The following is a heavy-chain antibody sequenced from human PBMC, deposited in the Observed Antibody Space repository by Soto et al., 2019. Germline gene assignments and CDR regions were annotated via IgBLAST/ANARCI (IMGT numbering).Heavy chain of an antibody. CDR1: GFTFSSYA. D-gene: IGHD6-19*01. CDR3: EKTPYSSGWRHFDY. V-gene: IGHV3-23*01. J-gene: IGHJ4*02. CDR2: ISGSGGST. Sequence: EVQLLESGGGLVQPGGSLRLSCAASGFTFSSYAMSWVRRAPGKGLEWVSAISGSGGSTYYADSVKGRFTISRDNSKNTLYLQMNRLRAEDTAVYYCEKTPYSSGWRHFDYWGQGTLVTVSS.